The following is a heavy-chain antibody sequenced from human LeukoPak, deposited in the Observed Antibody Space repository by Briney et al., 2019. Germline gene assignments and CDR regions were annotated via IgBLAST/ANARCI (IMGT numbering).Heavy chain of an antibody. CDR2: IYPGDSDT. D-gene: IGHD5-12*01. J-gene: IGHJ4*02. CDR1: GYKFNAYW. V-gene: IGHV5-51*01. CDR3: ARRQDSGYDFDF. Sequence: GESLKISCKGSGYKFNAYWIAWVRQMPGKGLEWMGIIYPGDSDTRYSPSFQGQVTLSADKSTNTAHLQWSSLKASDTAIYYCARRQDSGYDFDFWGQGTLVTVSS.